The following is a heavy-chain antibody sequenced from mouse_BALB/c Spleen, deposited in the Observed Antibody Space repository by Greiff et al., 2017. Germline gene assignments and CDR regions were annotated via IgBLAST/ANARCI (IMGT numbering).Heavy chain of an antibody. CDR2: IYPGDGDT. Sequence: VQRVESGAELVRPGSSVKISCKASGYAFSSYWMNWVKQRPGQGLEWIGQIYPGDGDTNYNGKFKGKATLTADKSSSTAYMQLSSLTSEDSAVYFCARGSTTATSWFAYWGQGTLVTVSA. CDR3: ARGSTTATSWFAY. D-gene: IGHD1-2*01. V-gene: IGHV1-80*01. CDR1: GYAFSSYW. J-gene: IGHJ3*01.